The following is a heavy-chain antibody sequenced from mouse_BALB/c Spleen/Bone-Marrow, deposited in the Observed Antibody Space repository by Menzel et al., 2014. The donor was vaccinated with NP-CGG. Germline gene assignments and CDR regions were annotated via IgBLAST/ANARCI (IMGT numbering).Heavy chain of an antibody. CDR1: GYTFTSYW. J-gene: IGHJ2*01. CDR3: ARANFGNYGVY. D-gene: IGHD2-1*01. CDR2: INPSNGRT. Sequence: LVESGAELVKPGASVKLSCKTSGYTFTSYWIHWVKQRPGQGLVWIGEINPSNGRTSYNEKFKSKATLAVDTSSSTAYMQLSSLTSEDSAVYYCARANFGNYGVYWGQGSTLTVSS. V-gene: IGHV1S81*02.